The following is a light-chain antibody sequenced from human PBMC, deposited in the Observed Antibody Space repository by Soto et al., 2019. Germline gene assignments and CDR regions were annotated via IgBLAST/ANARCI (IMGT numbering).Light chain of an antibody. J-gene: IGLJ1*01. Sequence: QSALTQPASVSGSPGQSITISCTGASSDVGGFDHVSWYQQHPGKVPRLLIYDVSSRPSGVSDRFSGSKSGNTASLTISGLHAEDEADYYCNSFTTTNTYVFGTRTKVTVL. V-gene: IGLV2-14*03. CDR2: DVS. CDR1: SSDVGGFDH. CDR3: NSFTTTNTYV.